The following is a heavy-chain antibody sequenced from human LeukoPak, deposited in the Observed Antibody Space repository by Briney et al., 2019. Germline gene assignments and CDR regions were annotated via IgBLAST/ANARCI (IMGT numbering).Heavy chain of an antibody. Sequence: PSETLSLTCTVSGDSITHYYWSWIRQPAGKGLEWIGRIYSSERTNYNPSLKGRVTMSIDNSKNQFSLHINSVTAADTAVYYCARDHRRYFDYWGQGTLVNVSS. CDR1: GDSITHYY. CDR2: IYSSERT. J-gene: IGHJ4*02. CDR3: ARDHRRYFDY. V-gene: IGHV4-4*07.